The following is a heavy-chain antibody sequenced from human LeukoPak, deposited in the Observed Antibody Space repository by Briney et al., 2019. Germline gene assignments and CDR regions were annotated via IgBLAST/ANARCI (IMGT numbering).Heavy chain of an antibody. V-gene: IGHV3-30*03. Sequence: GGSLRLSCAASGFTFSSYGMHWVRQAPGKGLEWVAVISYDGSNKHYADSVKGRFTISRDNSKNTLYLQMNSLRAEDTAVYYCARGGYYFDYWGQGTLVTVSS. CDR1: GFTFSSYG. J-gene: IGHJ4*02. CDR3: ARGGYYFDY. CDR2: ISYDGSNK. D-gene: IGHD3-22*01.